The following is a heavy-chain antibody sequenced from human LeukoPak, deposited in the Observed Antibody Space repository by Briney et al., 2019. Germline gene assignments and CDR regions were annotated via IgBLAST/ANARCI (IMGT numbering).Heavy chain of an antibody. D-gene: IGHD3-22*01. Sequence: GGSLRLSCAASGFSFRNSWMSWVRQAPGKGLEWVSGISWNSGSIGYADSVKGRFTISRDNAKNSLYLQMNSLRAEDTALYYCAKDKSSGYYPTEATFDYWGQGTLVTVSS. V-gene: IGHV3-9*01. CDR2: ISWNSGSI. CDR3: AKDKSSGYYPTEATFDY. CDR1: GFSFRNSW. J-gene: IGHJ4*02.